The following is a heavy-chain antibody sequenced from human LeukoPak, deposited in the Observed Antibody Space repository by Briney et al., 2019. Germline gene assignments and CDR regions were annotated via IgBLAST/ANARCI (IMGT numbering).Heavy chain of an antibody. CDR3: AKDPSYCSSTSCYPNWFDP. CDR2: ISGSGGST. D-gene: IGHD2-2*01. Sequence: GGSLRLSCAASGFTFSSYAMSWVRQAPGKGLEWVSAISGSGGSTYYADSVKGRFTISRDNSKNTLYLQMNSLRAEDTAAYYCAKDPSYCSSTSCYPNWFDPWGQGTLVTVSS. J-gene: IGHJ5*02. CDR1: GFTFSSYA. V-gene: IGHV3-23*01.